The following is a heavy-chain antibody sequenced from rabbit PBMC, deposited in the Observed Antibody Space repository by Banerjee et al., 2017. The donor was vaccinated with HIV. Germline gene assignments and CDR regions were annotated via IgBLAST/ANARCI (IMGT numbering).Heavy chain of an antibody. CDR1: GIDFSNYYY. J-gene: IGHJ4*01. V-gene: IGHV1S45*01. D-gene: IGHD4-1*01. CDR3: ARDLAGVIGWNFDL. Sequence: QEQLEESGEDLVKPEGSLTLTCKASGIDFSNYYYMCWVRQAPGKGLELIGCIDTGSSSSSYYASWAKGRFTISKTSSTTVTLQMTGLTAADTATYFCARDLAGVIGWNFDLWGQGTLVTVS. CDR2: IDTGSSSSS.